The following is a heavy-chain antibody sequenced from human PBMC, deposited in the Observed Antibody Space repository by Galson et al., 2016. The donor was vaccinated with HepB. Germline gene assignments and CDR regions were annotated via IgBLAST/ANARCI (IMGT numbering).Heavy chain of an antibody. CDR2: LYYSGSP. V-gene: IGHV4-31*03. Sequence: TLSLTCTVSGGSISSGGYYWTWIRQHPGKGLESIGYLYYSGSPHYNPSLKRRPTTSLDTSKNQISLKPTSVTAADTAVYYCAREVGLTIFGDVTRSSYYVNVWGKGTTVTVSS. J-gene: IGHJ6*03. D-gene: IGHD3-3*01. CDR3: AREVGLTIFGDVTRSSYYVNV. CDR1: GGSISSGGYY.